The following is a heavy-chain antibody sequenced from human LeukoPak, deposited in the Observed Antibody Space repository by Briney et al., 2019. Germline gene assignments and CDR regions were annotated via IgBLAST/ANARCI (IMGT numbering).Heavy chain of an antibody. V-gene: IGHV3-21*01. Sequence: GGSLRLSCAASGFTFSSSGMNWVRQAPGKGLEWVSSISSGSSYIYYADSVKGRFTIPRDNAKNSLYLQMNSLRAEDTAVYYCARSSRELGGYAPWELMPPFDYWGQGTLVTVSS. J-gene: IGHJ4*02. D-gene: IGHD1-7*01. CDR2: ISSGSSYI. CDR1: GFTFSSSG. CDR3: ARSSRELGGYAPWELMPPFDY.